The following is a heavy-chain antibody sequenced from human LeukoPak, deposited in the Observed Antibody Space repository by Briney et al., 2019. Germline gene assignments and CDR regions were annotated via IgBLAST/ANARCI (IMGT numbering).Heavy chain of an antibody. D-gene: IGHD1-26*01. V-gene: IGHV3-23*01. J-gene: IGHJ4*02. CDR2: VGGGGQRT. CDR1: GLSFGAHA. Sequence: GGSLRLSCAASGLSFGAHAMHWVRQAPGMGLEWVSGVGGGGQRTHYADSVKGRFTISRDNAKNTLYLQMNSLRAEDTAVYYCGRDLGGRSGYWGQGTLVTVSS. CDR3: GRDLGGRSGY.